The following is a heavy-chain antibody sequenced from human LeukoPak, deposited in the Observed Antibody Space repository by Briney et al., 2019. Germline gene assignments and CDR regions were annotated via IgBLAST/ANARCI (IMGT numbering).Heavy chain of an antibody. J-gene: IGHJ3*02. CDR1: GFTFSTYG. D-gene: IGHD2-2*01. Sequence: PGGSLRLSCAASGFTFSTYGMHWVRQAPGKRLEWVAVIWYDGTIKYYVDSVKGRFTISRDNSKNTLYLQMNSLGAEDTAVYYCARSLVSAAYDAFDIWGQGTMVTVSS. V-gene: IGHV3-33*01. CDR3: ARSLVSAAYDAFDI. CDR2: IWYDGTIK.